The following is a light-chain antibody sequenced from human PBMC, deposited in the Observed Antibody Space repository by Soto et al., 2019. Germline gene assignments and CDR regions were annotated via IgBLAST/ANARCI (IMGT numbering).Light chain of an antibody. V-gene: IGLV2-23*02. CDR1: SDIGNYNL. Sequence: LTQPASVSGSPGQSVTISCSGSDIGNYNLVSWYQHLPGRAPKLLIFEVTMRPSGISDRFSGSKSASTASLTISGLQAEDEGDYYCASYAGSRTYVFGSGTKVTVL. CDR3: ASYAGSRTYV. J-gene: IGLJ1*01. CDR2: EVT.